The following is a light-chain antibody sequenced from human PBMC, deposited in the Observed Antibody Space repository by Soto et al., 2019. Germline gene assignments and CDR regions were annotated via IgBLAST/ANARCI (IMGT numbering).Light chain of an antibody. Sequence: DIQMTQSPSSLSASVGDRVTITCQARQDINKHLNWYQQKPGKGPKLLIYEASKLETGVPSRFIVSGSGTDFTFTISSLQPEDIATYYCHPYDNTPPITFGQGTRLEIK. CDR3: HPYDNTPPIT. CDR1: QDINKH. CDR2: EAS. V-gene: IGKV1-33*01. J-gene: IGKJ5*01.